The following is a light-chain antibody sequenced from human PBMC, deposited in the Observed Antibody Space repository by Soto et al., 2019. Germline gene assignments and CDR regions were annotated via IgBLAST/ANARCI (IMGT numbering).Light chain of an antibody. CDR1: SSDVGGSNF. CDR2: DVA. V-gene: IGLV2-14*03. J-gene: IGLJ1*01. Sequence: QSVLTQPASVSDSPGQSITISCTGTSSDVGGSNFVSWYQQHPGKPPKLIIYDVANRPSGVSNRFSGSKSGSTASLIISRLQTEDEADYYCVSYTSITTYVFGTGTKVTVL. CDR3: VSYTSITTYV.